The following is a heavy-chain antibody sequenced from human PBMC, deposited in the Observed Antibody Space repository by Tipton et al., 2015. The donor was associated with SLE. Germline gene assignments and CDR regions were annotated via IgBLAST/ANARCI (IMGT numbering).Heavy chain of an antibody. CDR3: ARIQVLYYYGSGTYVFDI. V-gene: IGHV4-34*01. Sequence: GLVKPSETLSLTCAVYGGSFRGYSWGWVRQAPGKGPEWIGETSHTGSPNYNPSLKSRVTISIDTSKNQFSLTLNSVIAADTAVYFCARIQVLYYYGSGTYVFDIWGQGSLVTVSS. CDR2: TSHTGSP. D-gene: IGHD3-10*01. J-gene: IGHJ4*02. CDR1: GGSFRGYS.